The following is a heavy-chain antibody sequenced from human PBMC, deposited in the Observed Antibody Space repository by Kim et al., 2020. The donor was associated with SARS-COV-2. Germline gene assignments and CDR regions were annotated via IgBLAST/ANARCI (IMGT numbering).Heavy chain of an antibody. V-gene: IGHV3-73*01. Sequence: SYATAYAASVKGRFTISRDDSKNTAYLQMNSLKTEDTAVYYCTRLAWFDYWGQGTLVTVSS. CDR3: TRLAWFDY. J-gene: IGHJ4*02. D-gene: IGHD2-15*01. CDR2: SYAT.